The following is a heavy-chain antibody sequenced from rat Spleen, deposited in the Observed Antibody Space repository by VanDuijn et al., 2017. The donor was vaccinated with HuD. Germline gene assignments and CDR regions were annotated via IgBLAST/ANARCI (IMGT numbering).Heavy chain of an antibody. J-gene: IGHJ4*01. CDR1: GFTFSDYA. Sequence: EVQLVESDGGSVQPGRSLKFSCAASGFTFSDYAMAWVRQAPKKGLEWVATIIYDGSSTYYRDSVKGRFTISRDNAKSTLYLQMDSLRSEDTATYYCAKKGTYYGYLYVMDAWGQGASVTVSS. CDR2: IIYDGSST. V-gene: IGHV5-17*01. CDR3: AKKGTYYGYLYVMDA. D-gene: IGHD1-9*01.